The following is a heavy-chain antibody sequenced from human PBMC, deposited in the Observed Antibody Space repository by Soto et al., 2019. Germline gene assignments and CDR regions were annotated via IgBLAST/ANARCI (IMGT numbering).Heavy chain of an antibody. CDR1: GYSFTTYW. CDR2: IYPGDSDT. V-gene: IGHV5-51*01. D-gene: IGHD1-7*01. CDR3: VRHTFSGSTRWFDP. J-gene: IGHJ5*02. Sequence: GESLKISCKGSGYSFTTYWIGWVRQMPGKGLEWMGIIYPGDSDTRYSPSFQGQVTISADKSISTAYLRWSSLKASDTAMYYCVRHTFSGSTRWFDPWGQGTLVTVSS.